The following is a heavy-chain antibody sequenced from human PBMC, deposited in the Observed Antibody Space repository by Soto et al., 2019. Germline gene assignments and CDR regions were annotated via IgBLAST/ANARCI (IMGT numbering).Heavy chain of an antibody. J-gene: IGHJ5*02. Sequence: SETLSLTCTVSGGSVSSGSYYWSWIRQPPGKGLEWIGYIYYSGSTNYNPSLKSRVTISVDTSKNQFSLKLSSVTAADTAVYYCARVSLGYGSGSYYNPNWFDPWGQGTLVTVPS. V-gene: IGHV4-61*01. D-gene: IGHD3-10*01. CDR2: IYYSGST. CDR1: GGSVSSGSYY. CDR3: ARVSLGYGSGSYYNPNWFDP.